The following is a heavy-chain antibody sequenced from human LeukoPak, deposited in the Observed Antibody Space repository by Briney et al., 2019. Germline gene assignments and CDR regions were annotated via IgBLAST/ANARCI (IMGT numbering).Heavy chain of an antibody. D-gene: IGHD6-13*01. J-gene: IGHJ5*02. CDR1: GGSISSSSYY. V-gene: IGHV4-39*01. CDR3: ARFIAAAGTGIFWFDP. CDR2: IYYSGST. Sequence: SETLSLTCTVSGGSISSSSYYWGWIRQPPGKGLEWIGSIYYSGSTYYSPSLKSRVTISVDTSKNQFSLKLSSVTAADTAVYYCARFIAAAGTGIFWFDPWGQGTLVTVSS.